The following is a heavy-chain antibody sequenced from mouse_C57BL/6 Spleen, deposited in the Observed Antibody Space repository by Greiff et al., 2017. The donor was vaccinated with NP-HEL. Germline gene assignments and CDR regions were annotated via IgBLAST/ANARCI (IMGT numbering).Heavy chain of an antibody. Sequence: EVQLQQSGPELVKPGASVKISCKASGYTFTDYYMNWVKQSHGKSLEWIGDINPNNGGTSYNQKFKGKATLTVDKSSSTAYMELRSLTSEDSAVYYCALDYGYGGGFAYWGQGTLVTVSA. CDR3: ALDYGYGGGFAY. J-gene: IGHJ3*01. V-gene: IGHV1-26*01. CDR1: GYTFTDYY. CDR2: INPNNGGT. D-gene: IGHD2-2*01.